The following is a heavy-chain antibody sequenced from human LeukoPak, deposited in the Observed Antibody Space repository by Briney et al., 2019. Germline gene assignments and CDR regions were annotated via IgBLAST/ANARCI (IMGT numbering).Heavy chain of an antibody. J-gene: IGHJ4*02. CDR1: GYSISSGYY. D-gene: IGHD4/OR15-4a*01. Sequence: PSETLSLTCTVSGYSISSGYYWGWIRQPPGKGLEWIGSIYHSGSTYYNPSLKSRVTISVDTSKNQFSLKLSSVTAADTAVYYCARGLTYLSPFDYWGQGTLVTVSS. CDR3: ARGLTYLSPFDY. V-gene: IGHV4-38-2*02. CDR2: IYHSGST.